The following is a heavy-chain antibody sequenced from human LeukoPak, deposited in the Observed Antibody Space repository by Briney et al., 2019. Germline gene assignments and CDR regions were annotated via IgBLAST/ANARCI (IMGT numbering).Heavy chain of an antibody. J-gene: IGHJ6*03. V-gene: IGHV4-34*01. CDR3: ARDGLGITMVRGVIIPSVDYYYYMDV. D-gene: IGHD3-10*01. Sequence: RPSETLSLTCAVYGGSFSGYYWSWIRQPPGKGLEWIGEINHSGSTNYNASLKSRVTMSVDTSKNQFSLKLSSVTAADTAVYYCARDGLGITMVRGVIIPSVDYYYYMDVWGKGTTVTISS. CDR1: GGSFSGYY. CDR2: INHSGST.